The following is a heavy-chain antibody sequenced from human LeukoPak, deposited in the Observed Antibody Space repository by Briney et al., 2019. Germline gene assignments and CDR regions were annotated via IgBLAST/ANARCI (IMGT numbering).Heavy chain of an antibody. J-gene: IGHJ4*02. CDR3: ARGLEYSYGFSLHY. V-gene: IGHV1-3*01. Sequence: ASVKVSCKASGYTFTSYAMRWVRQAPGQRLEWMGWVNAGNGNPKYSQKFQGRVTITRDTSASTAYMELSSLRSEDTAVYYCARGLEYSYGFSLHYWGQGTLVTVSS. CDR1: GYTFTSYA. CDR2: VNAGNGNP. D-gene: IGHD5-18*01.